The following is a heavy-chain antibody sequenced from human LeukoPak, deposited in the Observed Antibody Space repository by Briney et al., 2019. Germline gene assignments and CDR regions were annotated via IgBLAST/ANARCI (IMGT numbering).Heavy chain of an antibody. Sequence: SETLSLTCAVYGGSFSGYYWSWIRQPPGKGLEWIGEINHSGSTNYNPSLKSRVTIPVDTSKTQFSMKLSSVTAADTAVYYCARARTTVVHFFGVKRRHHNWFDPWGQGTLVTVSS. CDR1: GGSFSGYY. V-gene: IGHV4-34*01. CDR3: ARARTTVVHFFGVKRRHHNWFDP. CDR2: INHSGST. D-gene: IGHD2-2*01. J-gene: IGHJ5*02.